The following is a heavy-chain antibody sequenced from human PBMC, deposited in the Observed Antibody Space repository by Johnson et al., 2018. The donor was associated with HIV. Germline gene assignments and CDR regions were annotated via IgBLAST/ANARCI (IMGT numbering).Heavy chain of an antibody. J-gene: IGHJ3*02. CDR3: AREWGVLTFGVGALDI. V-gene: IGHV3-38-3*01. D-gene: IGHD3-16*01. CDR1: GFTVSSNE. Sequence: VQLVESGGGVVQPGRSLRLSCAASGFTVSSNEMSWVRQAPGKGLEWVSSISGGSTYYAEYVKGRFTISTDKAKNTLHLQMNSLRAEDTAMYYCAREWGVLTFGVGALDIWGQGTMVTVSS. CDR2: ISGGST.